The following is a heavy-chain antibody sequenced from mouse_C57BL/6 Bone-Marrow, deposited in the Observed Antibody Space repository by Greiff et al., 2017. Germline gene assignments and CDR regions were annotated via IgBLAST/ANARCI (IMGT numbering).Heavy chain of an antibody. CDR1: GYSFTGYY. D-gene: IGHD1-1*01. V-gene: IGHV1-42*01. Sequence: EVQLQQPGPELVKPGASVKISCKASGYSFTGYYMNWVKQSPEKSLEWIGEINPSTGGTTYNQKFKAKATLTVDKSSSTAYMQLKSLTSEDSAVYYCARTPDYGSSRYYFDYWGQGTTLTVSS. J-gene: IGHJ2*01. CDR2: INPSTGGT. CDR3: ARTPDYGSSRYYFDY.